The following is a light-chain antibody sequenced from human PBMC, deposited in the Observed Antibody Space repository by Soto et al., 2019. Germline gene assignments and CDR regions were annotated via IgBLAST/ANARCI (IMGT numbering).Light chain of an antibody. CDR2: AAS. V-gene: IGKV1-9*01. CDR1: QGIDSY. Sequence: PSFLSASLGDIFAITCLASQGIDSYLAWHQQKPGKAPKLLICAASTLQSGVPSRFSGSGSGTEFTLTISSLQPEDFATYYCQQLNDYPITFGQGTRLEIK. J-gene: IGKJ5*01. CDR3: QQLNDYPIT.